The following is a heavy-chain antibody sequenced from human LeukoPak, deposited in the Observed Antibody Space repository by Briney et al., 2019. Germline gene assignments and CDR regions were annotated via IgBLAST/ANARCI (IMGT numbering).Heavy chain of an antibody. CDR3: ARANDTLYCSSTSCSMDY. V-gene: IGHV1-46*01. Sequence: ASVKVSCKASGYTFTTYYIHWVRQAPGRGLEWMGIINPSGGSTTYAQKFQGRVTITADESTSTAYMELSSLRSEDTAVYYCARANDTLYCSSTSCSMDYWGQGTLVTVSS. CDR2: INPSGGST. CDR1: GYTFTTYY. J-gene: IGHJ4*02. D-gene: IGHD2-2*01.